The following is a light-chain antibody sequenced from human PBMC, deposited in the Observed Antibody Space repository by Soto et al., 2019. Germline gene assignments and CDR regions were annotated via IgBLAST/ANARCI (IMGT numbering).Light chain of an antibody. CDR1: QSVSSY. J-gene: IGKJ5*01. Sequence: EIVLTQSPATLSLSPGERATLSCRASQSVSSYLAWYQQKPGQAPRLLIYDASNRATGIPARLSGSGSGTDFTLTISSLEPEDFAVYYCQQRSNWPPLFGQGTRLEIK. CDR2: DAS. V-gene: IGKV3-11*01. CDR3: QQRSNWPPL.